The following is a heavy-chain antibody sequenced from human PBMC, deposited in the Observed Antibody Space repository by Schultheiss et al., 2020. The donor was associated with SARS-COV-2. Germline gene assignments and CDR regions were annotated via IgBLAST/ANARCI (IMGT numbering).Heavy chain of an antibody. CDR3: ARDLSYNSSSWQIYYYYYGMDV. CDR1: GFTFSSYG. D-gene: IGHD6-13*01. Sequence: GGSLRLSCAASGFTFSSYGMHWVRQAPGKGLEWVAVISYDGSNKYYADSVKGRFTISRDNSKNTLYLQMNSLRAEDTAVYYCARDLSYNSSSWQIYYYYYGMDVWGQGTTVTVSS. CDR2: ISYDGSNK. J-gene: IGHJ6*02. V-gene: IGHV3-30*03.